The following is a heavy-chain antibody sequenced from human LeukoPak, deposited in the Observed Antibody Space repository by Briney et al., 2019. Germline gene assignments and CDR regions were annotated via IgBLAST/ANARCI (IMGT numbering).Heavy chain of an antibody. CDR3: AKYGDYAFYYYMDV. V-gene: IGHV3-23*01. D-gene: IGHD4-17*01. CDR2: ISGSGGST. CDR1: GFTFSNYA. Sequence: GGSLRLSCVASGFTFSNYAMSWVRQAPGKGLEWVSAISGSGGSTYYADSVKGRFTISRDNSKNTLYLQMNSLRAEDTAVYYCAKYGDYAFYYYMDVWGKGTTVTVSS. J-gene: IGHJ6*03.